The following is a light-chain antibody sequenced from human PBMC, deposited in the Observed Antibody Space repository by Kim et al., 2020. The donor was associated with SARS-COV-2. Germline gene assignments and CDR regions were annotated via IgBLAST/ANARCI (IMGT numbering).Light chain of an antibody. CDR1: QGISNY. J-gene: IGKJ4*01. V-gene: IGKV1-27*01. Sequence: DIQMTQSPSSLSASVGDRVTITCRASQGISNYLAWYQQKPGKVPKLLIYAASTLQSGVPSRFSGSGSGTDFTLTISSLQPEDVATYYCLYSTFGGGTKVDIK. CDR2: AAS. CDR3: LYST.